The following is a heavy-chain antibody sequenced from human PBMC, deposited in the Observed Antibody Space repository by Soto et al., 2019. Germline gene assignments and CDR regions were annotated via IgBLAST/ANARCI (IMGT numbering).Heavy chain of an antibody. CDR2: IYHSGST. J-gene: IGHJ4*02. Sequence: ADTLSLTCAVLVTNIYDIGWIRQPRWKGLAWIGGIYHSGSTYYNPSLKSRVTISVEPSRNQFSLKLRTVTAAATAVYFCASPSSAYCIVTSCYEAPIHDWGQGIMVTVSS. CDR3: ASPSSAYCIVTSCYEAPIHD. D-gene: IGHD2-2*01. CDR1: VTNIYD. V-gene: IGHV4-38-2*01.